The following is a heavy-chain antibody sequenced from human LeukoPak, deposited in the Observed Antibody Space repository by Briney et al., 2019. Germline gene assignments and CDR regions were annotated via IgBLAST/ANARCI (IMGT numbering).Heavy chain of an antibody. J-gene: IGHJ4*02. CDR2: INWNGGST. CDR3: ARELRITMVRGAPDY. D-gene: IGHD3-10*01. Sequence: TWGSLRLSCAASGFTFDDYGISWVRQAPGKGLECVSGINWNGGSTGYADSVKGRFTISRDNAKNSLYLQMNSLRAEDTALYYCARELRITMVRGAPDYWGQGTLVTVSS. V-gene: IGHV3-20*04. CDR1: GFTFDDYG.